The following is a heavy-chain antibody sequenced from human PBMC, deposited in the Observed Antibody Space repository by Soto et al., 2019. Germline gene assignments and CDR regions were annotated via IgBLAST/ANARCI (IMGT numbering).Heavy chain of an antibody. V-gene: IGHV3-30*18. CDR2: ISYDGSNK. J-gene: IGHJ4*02. CDR3: AKEKERWLQLLFY. Sequence: PGKGLEWVAVISYDGSNKYYPDSVKGRFTSSRDNSKNTLYLQMNSLRAEDTAVYYCAKEKERWLQLLFYWGQGTLVTVSS. D-gene: IGHD5-18*01.